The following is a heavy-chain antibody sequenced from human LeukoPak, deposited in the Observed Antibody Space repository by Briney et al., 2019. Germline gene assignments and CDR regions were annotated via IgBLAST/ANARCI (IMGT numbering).Heavy chain of an antibody. Sequence: GGSLRLSCAASGFTFSSYGMHWVRQAPGKGLEWVAFIRYDGSNKYYADSVKGRFTISRDNSKNTLYLQMNSLRSDDTAVYYCARVRGTVPRDWFDPWGQGTLVTVSS. CDR3: ARVRGTVPRDWFDP. CDR2: IRYDGSNK. V-gene: IGHV3-30*02. D-gene: IGHD4-17*01. J-gene: IGHJ5*02. CDR1: GFTFSSYG.